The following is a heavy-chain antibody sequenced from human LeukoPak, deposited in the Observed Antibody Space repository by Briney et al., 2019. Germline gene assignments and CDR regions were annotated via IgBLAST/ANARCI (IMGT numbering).Heavy chain of an antibody. Sequence: GGSLRLSCAASGFTFSTYSMSWVRQAPGKGLKWVSYISSISSIIYYADSVKGRFTISRDNAKSSLYLQMNSLIAEDTAAYYCARSRPGTEAGQPNFDYWGQGTLVTVSS. CDR3: ARSRPGTEAGQPNFDY. V-gene: IGHV3-48*01. CDR1: GFTFSTYS. CDR2: ISSISSII. D-gene: IGHD6-13*01. J-gene: IGHJ4*02.